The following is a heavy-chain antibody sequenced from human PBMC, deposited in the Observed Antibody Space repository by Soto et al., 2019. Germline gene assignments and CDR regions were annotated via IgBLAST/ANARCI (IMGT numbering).Heavy chain of an antibody. V-gene: IGHV4-59*08. CDR3: ARLGGFYQSLDS. CDR2: IYYTGTT. J-gene: IGHJ5*01. Sequence: ASETLSLTCTVSGGPISSYYWSWIRQPPGKGLEWIGYIYYTGTTTYNPSIKSRVTISVDSSKNQFSLNLTSVSAADTAVYYCARLGGFYQSLDSWGQGTLVTVSS. CDR1: GGPISSYY. D-gene: IGHD3-22*01.